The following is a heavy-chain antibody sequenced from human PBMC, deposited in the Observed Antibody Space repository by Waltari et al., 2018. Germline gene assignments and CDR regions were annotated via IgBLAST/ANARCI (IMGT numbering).Heavy chain of an antibody. CDR2: INAGNGNT. V-gene: IGHV1-3*01. D-gene: IGHD4-17*01. J-gene: IGHJ4*02. CDR1: GYTFIIYA. Sequence: QVKLVQSGAEVKKHGASVKVSCKPSGYTFIIYAMHWVRRAPEQRLEWMGWINAGNGNTKYSQKFQGRVTITRDTSASTAYMELSSLRSEDTAVYYCARDIDYGGNSEGIGDYWGQGTLVTVSS. CDR3: ARDIDYGGNSEGIGDY.